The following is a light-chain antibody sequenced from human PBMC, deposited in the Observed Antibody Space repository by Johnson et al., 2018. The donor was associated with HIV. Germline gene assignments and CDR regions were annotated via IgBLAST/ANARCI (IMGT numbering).Light chain of an antibody. Sequence: QSVLTQPPSVSAAPGQKVTISCSTNSSNFGNNYVSWYQQLPGTAPKLLIYKNDKRPSGIPDRFSGSKSGTSATLGIAGLQTGDEADYFCGTWDNSLNVYVFGTATKVPVL. CDR3: GTWDNSLNVYV. V-gene: IGLV1-51*02. J-gene: IGLJ1*01. CDR2: KND. CDR1: SSNFGNNY.